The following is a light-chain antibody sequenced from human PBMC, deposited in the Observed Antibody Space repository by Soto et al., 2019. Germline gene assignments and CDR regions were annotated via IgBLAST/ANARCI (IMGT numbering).Light chain of an antibody. Sequence: QSALTQPASVSGSPGQSITVSCTGTSSDVGGYNYVSWYQQHPGKAPRLLIYDVTNRPSGVSNRFSGSKSGNTASLTISGLQAEDEADYYCSSYRRGSTYVFGTGTKLNVL. CDR3: SSYRRGSTYV. V-gene: IGLV2-14*03. CDR2: DVT. J-gene: IGLJ1*01. CDR1: SSDVGGYNY.